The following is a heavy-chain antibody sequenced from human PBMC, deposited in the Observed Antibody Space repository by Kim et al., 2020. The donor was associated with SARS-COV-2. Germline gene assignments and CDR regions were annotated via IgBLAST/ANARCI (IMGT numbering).Heavy chain of an antibody. V-gene: IGHV3-21*01. CDR3: ARDNQGPNKVILLPYFNYSYGMDV. D-gene: IGHD3-22*01. CDR2: ISSSSSYI. J-gene: IGHJ6*02. CDR1: GFTFSSYS. Sequence: GGSLRLSCAASGFTFSSYSMNWVRQAPGKGLEWVSSISSSSSYIYYADSVKGRFTISRDNAKNSLYLEMNSQRAEDTAVYYCARDNQGPNKVILLPYFNYSYGMDVWGQGTTVTVSS.